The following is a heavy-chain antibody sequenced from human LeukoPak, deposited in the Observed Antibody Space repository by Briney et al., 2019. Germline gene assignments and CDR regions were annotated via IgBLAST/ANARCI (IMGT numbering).Heavy chain of an antibody. J-gene: IGHJ4*02. CDR2: RNQRGSM. D-gene: IGHD3-10*01. V-gene: IGHV4-34*01. CDR3: ARGPVLRVRGVIITFFDY. Sequence: SETLSLTCDVYGASFTGYYWSWIRQSPGKGLEWIGERNQRGSMNYNPSLKSRVTISVDTSKNQFSLKLSSVTAADTAVYYCARGPVLRVRGVIITFFDYWGQGTLVTVSS. CDR1: GASFTGYY.